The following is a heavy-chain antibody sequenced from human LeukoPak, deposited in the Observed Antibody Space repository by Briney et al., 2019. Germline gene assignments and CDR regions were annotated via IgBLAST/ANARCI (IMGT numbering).Heavy chain of an antibody. CDR3: ARRYYDILTGYFDAVDI. CDR1: GYSFTSYW. V-gene: IGHV5-51*01. CDR2: IYPGDSDT. Sequence: GESLKISCKGPGYSFTSYWIGWVRQMPGKGLEWMGIIYPGDSDTRYSPSFQGQVTISADKSISTAYLQWSSLKASDTAMYYCARRYYDILTGYFDAVDIWGQGTMVTVSS. D-gene: IGHD3-9*01. J-gene: IGHJ3*02.